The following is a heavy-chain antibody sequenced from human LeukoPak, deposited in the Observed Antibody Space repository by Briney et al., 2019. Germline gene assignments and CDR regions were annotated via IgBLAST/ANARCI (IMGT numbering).Heavy chain of an antibody. D-gene: IGHD4-23*01. CDR1: GYTFTSYY. J-gene: IGHJ3*02. Sequence: GASVKVSCMASGYTFTSYYMHGVRQAPGQGLEWMGIINPSGGSTSYAQKFQGRVTMTRDMSTSTVYMELSRLRSDDTAVYYCARKGTVVTLGAFDIWGQGTMVTVSS. CDR2: INPSGGST. V-gene: IGHV1-46*01. CDR3: ARKGTVVTLGAFDI.